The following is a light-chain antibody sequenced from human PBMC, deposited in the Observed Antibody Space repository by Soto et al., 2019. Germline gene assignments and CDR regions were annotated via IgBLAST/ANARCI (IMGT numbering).Light chain of an antibody. J-gene: IGKJ1*01. Sequence: EIGLTQSPGTLPWSPGERSTLSCRASQSVTSSYLAWYQQKPGQAPRLLIYDASNRATGIPDRFSGSGSGTDFTLTISRLEPEDFAVYYCQQYGSSRTFGQGTKVDIK. V-gene: IGKV3-20*01. CDR3: QQYGSSRT. CDR2: DAS. CDR1: QSVTSSY.